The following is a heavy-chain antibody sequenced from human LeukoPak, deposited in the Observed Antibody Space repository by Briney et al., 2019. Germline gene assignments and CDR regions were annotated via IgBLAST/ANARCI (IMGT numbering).Heavy chain of an antibody. J-gene: IGHJ4*02. D-gene: IGHD2-21*01. CDR2: IHYSGGT. Sequence: SETLSLTCTVSGGSISSSNYFWAWIRQPPGKGLEWIGNIHYSGGTYYNPSLKSRVTISLDTSENQFSLKLNSVTAADTAVYYCARHGVNQNYDYWGQGTLVTVSS. V-gene: IGHV4-39*01. CDR3: ARHGVNQNYDY. CDR1: GGSISSSNYF.